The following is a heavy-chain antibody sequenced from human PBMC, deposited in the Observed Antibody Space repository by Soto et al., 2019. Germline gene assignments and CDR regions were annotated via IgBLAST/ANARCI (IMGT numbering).Heavy chain of an antibody. CDR2: VYYSGST. V-gene: IGHV4-59*01. Sequence: PSETLSLTCSVSSGSISSYYWSWIRQPPGKGLECIGYVYYSGSTNYNPSLKSRVTISIDTSKNQFSLRLSSVTAADTAVYYCAAGHFLLGFSYNEIKWFDPWGQGTLVTVSS. CDR1: SGSISSYY. J-gene: IGHJ5*02. CDR3: AAGHFLLGFSYNEIKWFDP. D-gene: IGHD3-3*02.